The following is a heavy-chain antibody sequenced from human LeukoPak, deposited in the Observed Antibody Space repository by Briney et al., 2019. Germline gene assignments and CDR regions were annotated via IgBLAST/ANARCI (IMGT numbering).Heavy chain of an antibody. V-gene: IGHV4-30-2*01. CDR3: ARVPLGVVVVAARPGGAFDI. CDR2: IYHSGST. Sequence: SETLSLTCTVSGGSISSGGYYWSWIRQPPGKGLEWIGYIYHSGSTYYNPSLKSRVTISVDRSKNQFSLKLSSVTAADTAVYYCARVPLGVVVVAARPGGAFDIWGQGTMVTVSS. J-gene: IGHJ3*02. CDR1: GGSISSGGYY. D-gene: IGHD2-15*01.